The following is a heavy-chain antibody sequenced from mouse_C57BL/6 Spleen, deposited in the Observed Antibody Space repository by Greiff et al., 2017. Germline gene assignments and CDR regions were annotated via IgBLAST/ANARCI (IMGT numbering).Heavy chain of an antibody. D-gene: IGHD1-1*01. CDR3: ARECRAYGSSFFAY. J-gene: IGHJ3*01. CDR1: GYAFSSSW. CDR2: IYPGGGDP. Sequence: VKLMESGPELVKPGASVQISCKASGYAFSSSWMNWVKQRPGKGLEWIGRIYPGGGDPNYNGKFKGKATLTADKSSSTAYMQLSSLTSENSAVSFCARECRAYGSSFFAYWGQGTLVTVSA. V-gene: IGHV1-82*01.